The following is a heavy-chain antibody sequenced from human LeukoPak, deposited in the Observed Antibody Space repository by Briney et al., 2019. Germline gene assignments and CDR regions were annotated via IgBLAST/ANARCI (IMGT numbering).Heavy chain of an antibody. CDR1: GGSFSGYY. J-gene: IGHJ4*02. Sequence: PSETLSLTCAVYGGSFSGYYWSWIRQPPGKGLEWIGEINHSGSTNYNPSLKSRVTISVDTSKNQFSLKLSSVTAADTAVYYCARGSLDWFGEFQFDYWGQGTLVTVSS. D-gene: IGHD3-10*01. CDR2: INHSGST. CDR3: ARGSLDWFGEFQFDY. V-gene: IGHV4-34*01.